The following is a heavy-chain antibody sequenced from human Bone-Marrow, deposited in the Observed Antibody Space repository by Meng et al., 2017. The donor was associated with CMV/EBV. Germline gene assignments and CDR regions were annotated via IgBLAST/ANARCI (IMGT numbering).Heavy chain of an antibody. CDR3: ARGGRGYSSSSGHRY. V-gene: IGHV3-21*01. J-gene: IGHJ4*02. D-gene: IGHD6-6*01. Sequence: GESLKISCAASGFTFSSYSMNWVRQAPGKGLEWVSSISSSSSYIYYADSVKGRFTISRDNAKNSLYLQMNSLRAEDTAVYYCARGGRGYSSSSGHRYWGQGTLVTVSS. CDR1: GFTFSSYS. CDR2: ISSSSSYI.